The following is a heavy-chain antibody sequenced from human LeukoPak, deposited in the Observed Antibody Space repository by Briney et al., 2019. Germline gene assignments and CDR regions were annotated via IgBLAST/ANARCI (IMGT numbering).Heavy chain of an antibody. J-gene: IGHJ6*03. CDR1: GGSISSYY. V-gene: IGHV4-59*01. CDR3: ARSAGLMDV. CDR2: IYYSGST. Sequence: SETLSLTCTVSGGSISSYYWSWIRQPPGKGLEWIGYIYYSGSTNCNPSLKSRVTISVDTSKNQFSLKLSSVTAADTAVYYCARSAGLMDVWSKGTTVTISS.